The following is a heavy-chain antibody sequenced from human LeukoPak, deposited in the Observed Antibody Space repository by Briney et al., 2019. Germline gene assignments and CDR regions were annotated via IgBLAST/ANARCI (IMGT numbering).Heavy chain of an antibody. CDR2: IWYDGSNK. J-gene: IGHJ4*02. CDR1: GFTFSYYG. CDR3: ARGGSGYSSSWSTFDY. Sequence: GGSLRLSCAASGFTFSYYGMHWVRQAPGRGLEWVAVIWYDGSNKYYADSVQGRFTISRDNAKNTVYLQMNSLRVEDTAVYYCARGGSGYSSSWSTFDYWGQGTLVTVSS. V-gene: IGHV3-33*01. D-gene: IGHD6-13*01.